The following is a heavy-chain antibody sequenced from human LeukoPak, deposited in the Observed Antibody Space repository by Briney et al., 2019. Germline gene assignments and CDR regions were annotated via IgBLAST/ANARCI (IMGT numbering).Heavy chain of an antibody. J-gene: IGHJ4*02. CDR2: IHYSGST. V-gene: IGHV4-39*07. CDR3: ARAGGIKSRSSSWPHFDY. CDR1: GGSITSSSYY. D-gene: IGHD6-13*01. Sequence: PSETLSLTCTVSGGSITSSSYYWGWIRQPPGKGLEWIGSIHYSGSTYYNPSLKNRVTISVDRSKNQFSLKLTSVTAADTAVYYCARAGGIKSRSSSWPHFDYWGQGTLVTVSS.